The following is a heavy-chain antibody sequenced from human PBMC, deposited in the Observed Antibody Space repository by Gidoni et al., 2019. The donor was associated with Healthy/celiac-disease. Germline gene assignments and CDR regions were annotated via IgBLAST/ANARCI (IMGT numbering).Heavy chain of an antibody. J-gene: IGHJ4*02. Sequence: QVQLVESGGGVVQPGRSLRLSCAASGFTFSSYGMHWVRQAPGKGLEWVAVISYDGSNKYYADSVKGRFTISRDNSKNTLYLQMNSLRAEDTAVYYCAKDLEVRSGWLAFDYWGQGTLVTVSS. CDR3: AKDLEVRSGWLAFDY. CDR1: GFTFSSYG. CDR2: ISYDGSNK. V-gene: IGHV3-30*18. D-gene: IGHD6-19*01.